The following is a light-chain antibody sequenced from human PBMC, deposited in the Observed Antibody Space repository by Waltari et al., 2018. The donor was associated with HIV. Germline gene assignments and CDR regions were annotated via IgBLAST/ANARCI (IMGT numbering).Light chain of an antibody. CDR3: AAWDDNLSGL. Sequence: QSVLTQPPSASGTPGQRVTISCSGSSSNIGRNYVCWYQQLPGTAPKLLIYRNTQRPSGVPDRFSGSKSGTSASLAISGLRSEDEGDYYCAAWDDNLSGLFGGGTKLTVL. J-gene: IGLJ2*01. V-gene: IGLV1-47*01. CDR2: RNT. CDR1: SSNIGRNY.